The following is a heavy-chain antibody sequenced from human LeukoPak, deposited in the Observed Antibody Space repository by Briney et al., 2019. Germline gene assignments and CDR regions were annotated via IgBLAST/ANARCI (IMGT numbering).Heavy chain of an antibody. V-gene: IGHV4-59*01. CDR2: IYYSGST. D-gene: IGHD2-2*01. J-gene: IGHJ5*02. Sequence: SETLSLTCTVSGGSISSYYWSWIRQPPGKGLEWIGYIYYSGSTNYNPSLKSRVTISVDTSKNQFSPKLSSVTAADTAVYYCASLLLGYCSSTSCYGSWFYPWGQGTLVTVSS. CDR3: ASLLLGYCSSTSCYGSWFYP. CDR1: GGSISSYY.